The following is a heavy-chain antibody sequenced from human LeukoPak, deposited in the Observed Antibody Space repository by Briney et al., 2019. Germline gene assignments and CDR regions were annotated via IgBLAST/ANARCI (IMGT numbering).Heavy chain of an antibody. CDR3: ARGVYDYVWGSYRKPHFDY. Sequence: PSETLSLTCAVYGGSFSGYYWSWIRQPPGKGLEWIGEINHSGSTNYNPSHKSRVTISVDTSKNQFSLKLSSVTAADTAVYYCARGVYDYVWGSYRKPHFDYWGQGTLVTVSS. CDR2: INHSGST. D-gene: IGHD3-16*02. J-gene: IGHJ4*02. V-gene: IGHV4-34*01. CDR1: GGSFSGYY.